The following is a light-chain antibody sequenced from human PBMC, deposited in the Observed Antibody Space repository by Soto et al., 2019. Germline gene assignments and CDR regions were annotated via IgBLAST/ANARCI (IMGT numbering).Light chain of an antibody. CDR2: DAS. CDR3: QQYDNLPLT. J-gene: IGKJ4*01. CDR1: QDISKY. Sequence: DIQMTQSPSSLSASAGDRVTITCQASQDISKYLKAYQQKTGKAPKLLINDASNLETGVLSRFSGSGAGTDFTFTIISLQPEDIATYYCQQYDNLPLTFGGGSKVDI. V-gene: IGKV1-33*01.